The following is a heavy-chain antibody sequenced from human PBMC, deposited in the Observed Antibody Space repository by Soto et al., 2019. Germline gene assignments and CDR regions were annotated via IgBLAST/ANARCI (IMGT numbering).Heavy chain of an antibody. Sequence: ASVKVSCKASGYTFTSYAMHWVRQAPGQRLEWMGWINAGNGNTKYSQKFQGRVTITRDTSASTAYMELSSLRSEDTAVYYCARDRIAAAGTWFGPWGQGTLVTVSS. CDR3: ARDRIAAAGTWFGP. CDR2: INAGNGNT. CDR1: GYTFTSYA. J-gene: IGHJ5*02. D-gene: IGHD6-13*01. V-gene: IGHV1-3*01.